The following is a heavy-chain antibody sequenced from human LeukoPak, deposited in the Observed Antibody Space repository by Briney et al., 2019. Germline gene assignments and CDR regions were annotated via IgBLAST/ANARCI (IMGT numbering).Heavy chain of an antibody. J-gene: IGHJ4*02. CDR1: GYTFTGYY. CDR3: ARGYDYVWGSYRYTLGY. V-gene: IGHV1-2*04. Sequence: ASVTVSCKASGYTFTGYYMHWVRQAPGQGLEWMGWINPNSGGTNYAQKFQGWVTMTRDTSISTAYMELSRLRSDDTAVYYCARGYDYVWGSYRYTLGYWGQGTLVTVSS. CDR2: INPNSGGT. D-gene: IGHD3-16*02.